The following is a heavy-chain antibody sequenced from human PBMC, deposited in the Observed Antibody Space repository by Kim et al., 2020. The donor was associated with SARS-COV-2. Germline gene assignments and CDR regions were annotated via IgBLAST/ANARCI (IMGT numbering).Heavy chain of an antibody. CDR2: IYYSGST. Sequence: SETLSLTCTVSGGSISSGAYYWSWIRQHPGKGLEWIGYIYYSGSTYYDPSLNSRVTISVDTSKNQFSLKLTSVTAADTAVYYCARGFPGTGNYYGMDVWGQGTTVTVSS. CDR1: GGSISSGAYY. D-gene: IGHD1-1*01. CDR3: ARGFPGTGNYYGMDV. J-gene: IGHJ6*02. V-gene: IGHV4-31*03.